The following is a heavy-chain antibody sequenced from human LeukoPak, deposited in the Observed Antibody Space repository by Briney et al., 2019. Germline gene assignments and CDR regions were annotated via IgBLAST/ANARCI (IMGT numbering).Heavy chain of an antibody. D-gene: IGHD2-2*02. Sequence: ASVKVSCTASGYTFAAYYVHWVRQAPGQGLEWMVWLNPNSGDTKYAQKFQGRVTMTRDTSISTAYLEMSRLRSDDTAVYYCARAPYCDSSSCYTGSNWFDPWGQGTLVTVSS. V-gene: IGHV1-2*02. J-gene: IGHJ5*02. CDR1: GYTFAAYY. CDR2: LNPNSGDT. CDR3: ARAPYCDSSSCYTGSNWFDP.